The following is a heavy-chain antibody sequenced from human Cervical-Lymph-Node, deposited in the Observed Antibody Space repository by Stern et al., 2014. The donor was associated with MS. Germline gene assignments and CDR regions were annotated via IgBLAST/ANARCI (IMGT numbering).Heavy chain of an antibody. J-gene: IGHJ4*02. V-gene: IGHV3-74*02. D-gene: IGHD3-16*01. CDR3: ARVGATSPIDF. CDR2: SEVDGTTT. CDR1: GFTLSMYR. Sequence: EVQLVESGGGLVQPGGSLRLSCAASGFTLSMYRMHWLRQIPGKGLVWVSRSEVDGTTTAYADSVKGRFTISRDNAKNTLYLQMNSLRADDTAVYYCARVGATSPIDFWGQGTLGTGSS.